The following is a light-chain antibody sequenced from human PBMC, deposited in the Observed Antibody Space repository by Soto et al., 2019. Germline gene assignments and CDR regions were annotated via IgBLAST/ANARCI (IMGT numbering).Light chain of an antibody. CDR2: GAS. V-gene: IGKV3-15*01. CDR1: QSVSSN. CDR3: QQYNNWPST. Sequence: EIVMTQSPATLSVSPAERATLSCRASQSVSSNLAWYQQKPGQAPSLLIYGASTRATGIPARFSGSGSGTDFTLTISSLQSEDFAVYYCQQYNNWPSTFGQGTKVEIK. J-gene: IGKJ1*01.